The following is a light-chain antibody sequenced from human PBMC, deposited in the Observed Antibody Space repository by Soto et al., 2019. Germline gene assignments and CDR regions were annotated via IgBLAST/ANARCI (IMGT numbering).Light chain of an antibody. CDR1: QSVSSSY. CDR2: AAS. V-gene: IGKV3D-20*02. CDR3: QQRSNWPLT. Sequence: EIVLTQSPGTLSLSPGERATLSCRASQSVSSSYLAWYQQKPGQAPRLLIYAASSRATGIPDRFSGSGSGTDFTLTISSLEPEDFAVYYCQQRSNWPLTFGGGTKVDIK. J-gene: IGKJ4*01.